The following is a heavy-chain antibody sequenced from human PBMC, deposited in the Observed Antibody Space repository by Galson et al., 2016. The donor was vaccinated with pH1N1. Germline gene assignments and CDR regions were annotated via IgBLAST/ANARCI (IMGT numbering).Heavy chain of an antibody. V-gene: IGHV3-11*01. CDR1: GFPFSHYY. CDR3: ARDHFGWAFDV. Sequence: SLRLSCAASGFPFSHYYMGWIRQAPGKGLEWISYISGGDTTIYYADSVRGRFTISRDNAQNSLYLHVNSLRAEDTAVYYCARDHFGWAFDVWGQGTMVTVSP. J-gene: IGHJ3*01. D-gene: IGHD3-10*01. CDR2: ISGGDTTI.